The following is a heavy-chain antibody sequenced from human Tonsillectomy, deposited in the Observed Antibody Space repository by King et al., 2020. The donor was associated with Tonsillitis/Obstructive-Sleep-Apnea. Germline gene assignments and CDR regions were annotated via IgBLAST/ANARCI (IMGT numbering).Heavy chain of an antibody. CDR2: ISSSICLI. Sequence: EVQLVESGGGLVKPGGSLRLSCAASGFTFSSYSMNWVRQAPGKGLEWVSSISSSICLIYYADSVKGRFTISRDNAKNSLYLQLNSLRAEDTAVYYCARDGSGWFDYWGQGTLVTVSS. CDR1: GFTFSSYS. J-gene: IGHJ4*02. CDR3: ARDGSGWFDY. V-gene: IGHV3-21*01. D-gene: IGHD6-19*01.